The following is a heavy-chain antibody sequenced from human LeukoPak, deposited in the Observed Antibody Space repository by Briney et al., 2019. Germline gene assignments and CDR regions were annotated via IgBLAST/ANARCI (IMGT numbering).Heavy chain of an antibody. V-gene: IGHV4-31*03. J-gene: IGHJ4*02. CDR3: AREGSYYDILTGYRSRYFDY. CDR1: GGSISSDGYY. Sequence: SETLSLTCTVSGGSISSDGYYWSWIRQHPGKGLEWIGYIYYSGSTYYNPSLKSRVTISVDTSKNQFSLKLSSVTAADTAVYYCAREGSYYDILTGYRSRYFDYWGQGTLVTVSS. CDR2: IYYSGST. D-gene: IGHD3-9*01.